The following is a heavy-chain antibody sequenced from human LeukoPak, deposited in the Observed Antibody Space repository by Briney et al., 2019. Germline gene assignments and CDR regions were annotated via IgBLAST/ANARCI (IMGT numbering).Heavy chain of an antibody. Sequence: PGGSLRLSCAASGFTFSSYSMNWVRQAPGKGLEWVSYISSSSTTIYYADSVKGRFTISRDNAKKSLYLHMNSLRAEETALYICASVRCSGGRCHSLSVGYMDVWGKGTTVTVSS. CDR2: ISSSSTTI. V-gene: IGHV3-48*01. CDR1: GFTFSSYS. CDR3: ASVRCSGGRCHSLSVGYMDV. J-gene: IGHJ6*03. D-gene: IGHD2-15*01.